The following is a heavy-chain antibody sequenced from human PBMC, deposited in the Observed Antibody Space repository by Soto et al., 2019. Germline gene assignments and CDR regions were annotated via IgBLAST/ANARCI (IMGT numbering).Heavy chain of an antibody. CDR1: EGTFSSYG. CDR2: MSGNGGRI. CDR3: VKDPVSGGSGGAWFDY. D-gene: IGHD2-21*02. J-gene: IGHJ4*02. V-gene: IGHV3-23*01. Sequence: SLSKSAAEGTFSSYGMHWVRQAPGKGLEWVSLMSGNGGRIVYADSVKGRFTISRDNSKNTLYLQMNSLRLEDTAVYYCVKDPVSGGSGGAWFDYWGQGTLVTAS.